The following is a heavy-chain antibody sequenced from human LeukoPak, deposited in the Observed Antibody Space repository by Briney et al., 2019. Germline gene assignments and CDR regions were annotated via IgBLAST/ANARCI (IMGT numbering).Heavy chain of an antibody. J-gene: IGHJ4*02. CDR3: ARGQWLDND. V-gene: IGHV4-34*01. CDR2: INHSGSP. Sequence: PSETLSLTCAVYGESFSDYSWTWIRQPPGKGLEWIGEINHSGSPNYNPSLKSRVTISVDTSKNQSSLNLNSVTAADTAVYYCARGQWLDNDWGQGTLVTVSS. D-gene: IGHD6-19*01. CDR1: GESFSDYS.